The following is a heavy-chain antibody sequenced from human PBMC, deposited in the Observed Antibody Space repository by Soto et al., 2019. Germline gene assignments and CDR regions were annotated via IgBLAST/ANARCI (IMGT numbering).Heavy chain of an antibody. J-gene: IGHJ3*02. Sequence: GASVKVSCKASGYTFTSYGISWVRQAPGQGLEWMGWISAYNGNTNYAQKLQGRVTMTTDTSTSTAYMELRSLRSDDTAVYYCARAQPSLMITYAQDAFDIWGQGTMVTVSS. CDR3: ARAQPSLMITYAQDAFDI. CDR1: GYTFTSYG. V-gene: IGHV1-18*01. CDR2: ISAYNGNT. D-gene: IGHD3-16*01.